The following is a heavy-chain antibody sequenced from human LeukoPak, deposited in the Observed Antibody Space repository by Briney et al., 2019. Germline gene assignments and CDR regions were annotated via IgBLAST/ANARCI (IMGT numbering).Heavy chain of an antibody. D-gene: IGHD6-13*01. CDR2: INHSGST. J-gene: IGHJ4*02. Sequence: PSETLSLTCAVYGGSFSGYYWSWIRQPPGKGLEWIGEINHSGSTNYNPSLKSRVTISVDTSKNQFSLKLSSVTAADTAVYYSARASPSAAAFDYWGQGTLVTVSS. CDR3: ARASPSAAAFDY. CDR1: GGSFSGYY. V-gene: IGHV4-34*01.